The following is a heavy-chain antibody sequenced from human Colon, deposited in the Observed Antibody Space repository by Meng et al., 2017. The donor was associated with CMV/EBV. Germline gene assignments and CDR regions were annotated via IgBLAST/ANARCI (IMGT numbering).Heavy chain of an antibody. CDR3: ARDRRNNVGMDV. CDR2: IKPDESEK. J-gene: IGHJ6*02. Sequence: GGSLRLSCAASGFTFSDYWMSWVRQAPGKGLEWVANIKPDESEKYFVDSVKGRFIISRDNAKNSLYLQMNSLRAEDTAVYYCARDRRNNVGMDVWGQGTTVTVSS. V-gene: IGHV3-7*01. D-gene: IGHD2-8*01. CDR1: GFTFSDYW.